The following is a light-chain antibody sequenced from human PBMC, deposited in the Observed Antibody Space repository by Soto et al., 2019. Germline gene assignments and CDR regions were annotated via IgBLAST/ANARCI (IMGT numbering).Light chain of an antibody. V-gene: IGKV3-20*01. Sequence: EIVLTQSPGTLSLSPGERATLSCRASQSVSSSYLAWYQQKPGQAPRLLIYGASSRATSIPDRCSGSGSGTDFTLTISRLELEDFAVYYCQQYGSSPLTFGGGTKVESK. CDR1: QSVSSSY. J-gene: IGKJ4*01. CDR3: QQYGSSPLT. CDR2: GAS.